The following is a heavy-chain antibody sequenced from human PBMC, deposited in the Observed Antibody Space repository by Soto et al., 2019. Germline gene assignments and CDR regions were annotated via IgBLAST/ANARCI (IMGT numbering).Heavy chain of an antibody. Sequence: GPTLVNPTETLTLTCTVSGFSLSNARMGVSWIRQPPGKALEWLAHIFSNDEKSYSTSLKSRLTISKDTSKSQVVLTMTNMDPVDTATYYCAQHYAFWSGYYFDYWGQGTLVTVSS. CDR1: GFSLSNARMG. D-gene: IGHD3-3*01. CDR3: AQHYAFWSGYYFDY. V-gene: IGHV2-26*01. CDR2: IFSNDEK. J-gene: IGHJ4*02.